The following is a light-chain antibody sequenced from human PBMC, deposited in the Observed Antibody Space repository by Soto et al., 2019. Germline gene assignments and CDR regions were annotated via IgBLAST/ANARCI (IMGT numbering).Light chain of an antibody. CDR1: SSDVGGYNY. CDR3: SSYTSSSTLDV. CDR2: DVS. Sequence: QSALTQPASVSGSPGQSITISCTGTSSDVGGYNYVSWYQQHPGKAPKLMIYDVSNRPSGVSNRFSGSKSGNTVSLTISGLQAEDEADYYCSSYTSSSTLDVFGGGTKLTVL. J-gene: IGLJ2*01. V-gene: IGLV2-14*01.